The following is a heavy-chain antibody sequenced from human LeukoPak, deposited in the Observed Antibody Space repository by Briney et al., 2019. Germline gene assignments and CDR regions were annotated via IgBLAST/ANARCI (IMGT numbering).Heavy chain of an antibody. CDR1: GGTFSSYA. CDR3: ARGDTAFDY. J-gene: IGHJ4*02. CDR2: MNPNSGNT. D-gene: IGHD5-18*01. V-gene: IGHV1-8*03. Sequence: GASVKVSRKASGGTFSSYAINWVRQATGQGLEWMGWMNPNSGNTGYAQKFQGRVTITRNTSISTAYMELSSLRSEDTAVYYCARGDTAFDYWGQGTLVTVSS.